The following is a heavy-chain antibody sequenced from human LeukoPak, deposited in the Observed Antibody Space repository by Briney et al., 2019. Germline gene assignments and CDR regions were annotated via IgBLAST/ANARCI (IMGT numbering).Heavy chain of an antibody. CDR2: INHSGST. J-gene: IGHJ4*02. CDR3: ARGPGSSLY. V-gene: IGHV4-34*01. D-gene: IGHD6-13*01. CDR1: GGSFSGYY. Sequence: PSETLSLTCAVYGGSFSGYYWSWIRQPLGKGLEWIGEINHSGSTNYNPSLKSRVTISVDTSKNQFSLKLSSVTAADTAVYYCARGPGSSLYWGQGTLVTVSS.